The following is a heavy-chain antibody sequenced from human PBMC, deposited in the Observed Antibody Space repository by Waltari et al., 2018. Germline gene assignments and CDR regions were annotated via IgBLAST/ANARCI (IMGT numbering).Heavy chain of an antibody. CDR2: IIPIFGTA. CDR1: GGTFSSYA. V-gene: IGHV1-69*05. J-gene: IGHJ6*02. D-gene: IGHD1-1*01. CDR3: ARDVGGWNDALTLSAYYYYYGMDV. Sequence: QVQLVQSGAEVKKPGSSVKVSCKASGGTFSSYAISWVRQAPGQGLEWMGGIIPIFGTANYAQEFQGRVTITTDESTSTAYMELSSLRSEDTAVYYCARDVGGWNDALTLSAYYYYYGMDVWGQGTTVTVSS.